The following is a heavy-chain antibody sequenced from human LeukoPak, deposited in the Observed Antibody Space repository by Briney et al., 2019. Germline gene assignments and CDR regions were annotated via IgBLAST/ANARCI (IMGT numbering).Heavy chain of an antibody. V-gene: IGHV4-39*07. CDR1: GGSFSSYY. J-gene: IGHJ4*02. Sequence: KTSETLSLTCAVYGGSFSSYYWGWIRQPPGKGLEWIGSIYYSGSSYYNPSLKSRVTISVDTSKNQFSLKLSSVTAADTAVYYCARVDRYGGYYVDYWGQGTLVTVSS. D-gene: IGHD1-26*01. CDR2: IYYSGSS. CDR3: ARVDRYGGYYVDY.